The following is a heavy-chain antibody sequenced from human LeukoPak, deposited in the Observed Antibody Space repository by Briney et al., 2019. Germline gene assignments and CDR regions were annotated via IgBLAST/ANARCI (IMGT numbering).Heavy chain of an antibody. CDR1: GFTFGSYW. CDR3: ARDQSGRYFDWLLPDY. Sequence: GGSLRLSCAASGFTFGSYWMHWVRQAPGKGLVWVSRINTDGSSTSYADSVKGRFTISRDNAKNTLYLQMNSLRAEDTAVYYCARDQSGRYFDWLLPDYWGQGTLVTVSS. CDR2: INTDGSST. D-gene: IGHD3-9*01. J-gene: IGHJ4*02. V-gene: IGHV3-74*01.